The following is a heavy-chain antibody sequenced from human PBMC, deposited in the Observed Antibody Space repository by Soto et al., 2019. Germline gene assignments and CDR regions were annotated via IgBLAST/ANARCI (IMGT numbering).Heavy chain of an antibody. D-gene: IGHD2-15*01. CDR3: ARDPGAASFDF. J-gene: IGHJ4*02. V-gene: IGHV1-18*01. CDR2: INTSNDNK. CDR1: GYTFTNYG. Sequence: ASVKVSCKASGYTFTNYGISWVRQAPGEGLEWVGWINTSNDNKLYAQKLQGRLALTTDTSASTAYMDLTTLRSDDTAVYFCARDPGAASFDFWAQGTLVTVSS.